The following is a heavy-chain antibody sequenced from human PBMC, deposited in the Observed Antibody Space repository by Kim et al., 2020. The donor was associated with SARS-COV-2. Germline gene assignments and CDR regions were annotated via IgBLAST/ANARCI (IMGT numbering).Heavy chain of an antibody. D-gene: IGHD3-22*01. CDR1: GFTFSSYA. V-gene: IGHV3-23*01. CDR2: ISGSGGST. J-gene: IGHJ3*02. Sequence: GGSLRLSCAASGFTFSSYAMSLVRQAPGKGLEWVSAISGSGGSTYYADSVKGRFTISRDNSKNTLYLQMNSLRAEDTAVYYCAKEQVYYYDSSGYYPDAFDIWGQGTMVTVSS. CDR3: AKEQVYYYDSSGYYPDAFDI.